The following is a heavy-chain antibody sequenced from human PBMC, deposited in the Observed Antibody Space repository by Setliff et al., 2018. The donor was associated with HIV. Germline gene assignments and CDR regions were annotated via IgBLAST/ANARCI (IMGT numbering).Heavy chain of an antibody. D-gene: IGHD1-1*01. CDR1: GSSIGSYY. Sequence: SETLSLTCSVSGSSIGSYYWSWIRLPPGKGLEWIGYIYYSGTTNYNPSLKSRVTISVDTSKNHFSLKLTSVTAADTAVYYCARGPTRFYFDYWGQGTLVTVSS. J-gene: IGHJ4*02. V-gene: IGHV4-59*01. CDR3: ARGPTRFYFDY. CDR2: IYYSGTT.